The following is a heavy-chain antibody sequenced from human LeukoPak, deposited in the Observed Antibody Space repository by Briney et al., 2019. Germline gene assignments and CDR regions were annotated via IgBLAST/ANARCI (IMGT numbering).Heavy chain of an antibody. V-gene: IGHV3-23*01. CDR1: GFTFSSYA. Sequence: PGGSLRLSCAASGFTFSSYAMSWVRQAPGKGLEWASAISGSGGSTYYADSVKGRFTISRDNSKNTLYLQMNSLRAEDTAVYYCAKFPTYYYDSSGYSYFDYWGQGTLVTVSS. J-gene: IGHJ4*02. CDR2: ISGSGGST. CDR3: AKFPTYYYDSSGYSYFDY. D-gene: IGHD3-22*01.